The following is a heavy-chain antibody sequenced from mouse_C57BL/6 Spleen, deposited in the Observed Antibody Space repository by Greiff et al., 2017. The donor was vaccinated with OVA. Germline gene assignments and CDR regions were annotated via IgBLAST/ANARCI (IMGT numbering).Heavy chain of an antibody. CDR3: ASIYDGYYHY. CDR2: IDPSDSYT. J-gene: IGHJ2*01. D-gene: IGHD2-3*01. Sequence: QVQLQQPGAELVMPGASVKLSCKASGYTFTSYWMHWVKQRPGQGLEWIGEIDPSDSYTNYNQKFKGKSTLTVDKSSSTAYMQLSSLTSEDSAVYYCASIYDGYYHYWGQGTTLTVSS. V-gene: IGHV1-69*01. CDR1: GYTFTSYW.